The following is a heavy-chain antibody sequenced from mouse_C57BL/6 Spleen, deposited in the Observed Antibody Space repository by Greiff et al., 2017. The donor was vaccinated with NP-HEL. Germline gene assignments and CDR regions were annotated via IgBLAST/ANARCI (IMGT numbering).Heavy chain of an antibody. CDR2: IDPSDSYT. J-gene: IGHJ4*01. CDR1: GYTFTSYW. D-gene: IGHD1-2*01. CDR3: ARAATGAMDY. Sequence: QPGAELVKPGASVKLSCKASGYTFTSYWMQWVKQRPGQGLEWIGEIDPSDSYTNYNQKFKGKATLTVDTSSSTAYMQRSSLTSGDSAVYYCARAATGAMDYWGQGTSVTVSS. V-gene: IGHV1-50*01.